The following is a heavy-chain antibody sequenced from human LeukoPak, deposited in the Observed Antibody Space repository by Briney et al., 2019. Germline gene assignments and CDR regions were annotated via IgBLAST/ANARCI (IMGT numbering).Heavy chain of an antibody. J-gene: IGHJ6*02. Sequence: SQTLSLTCTVSGGSISSGSYYWSWIRQPAGKGLEWIGRIYTSGSTNYNPSLKSRVTMSVDTSKNQFSLKLSSVTAADTAVYYCAAAGGASYYYYGMDVWGQGTTVTVSS. CDR2: IYTSGST. CDR1: GGSISSGSYY. D-gene: IGHD6-13*01. V-gene: IGHV4-61*02. CDR3: AAAGGASYYYYGMDV.